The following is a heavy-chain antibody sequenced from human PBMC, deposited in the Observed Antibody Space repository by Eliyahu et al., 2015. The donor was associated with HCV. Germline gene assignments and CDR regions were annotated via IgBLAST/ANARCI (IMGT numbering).Heavy chain of an antibody. V-gene: IGHV3-48*03. Sequence: EVQLVESGGGLVQPGGSLRLSCAASGFPFSSYEMNWVRQAPGEGLEWVSYISSSGTTIYYADSVKGRFTISRDNAKNSLYLQMNSLRAEDTAVYYCAGGSLTGYTYGEFDYWGQGTLVTVSS. CDR2: ISSSGTTI. J-gene: IGHJ4*02. CDR3: AGGSLTGYTYGEFDY. CDR1: GFPFSSYE. D-gene: IGHD5-18*01.